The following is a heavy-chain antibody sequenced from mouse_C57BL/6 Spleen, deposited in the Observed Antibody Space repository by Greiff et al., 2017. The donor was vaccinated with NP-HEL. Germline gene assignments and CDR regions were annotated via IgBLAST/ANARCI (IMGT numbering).Heavy chain of an antibody. CDR2: IYPGDGDT. V-gene: IGHV1-80*01. J-gene: IGHJ1*03. CDR3: ARSPGSYWYFDV. CDR1: GYAFSSYW. Sequence: VQLQQSGAELVKPGASVKISCKASGYAFSSYWMNWVKQRPGKGLEWIGQIYPGDGDTNYNGKFKGKATLTADKSSSTAYMQLSSLTSEDSAVYFCARSPGSYWYFDVWGTGTTVTVSS.